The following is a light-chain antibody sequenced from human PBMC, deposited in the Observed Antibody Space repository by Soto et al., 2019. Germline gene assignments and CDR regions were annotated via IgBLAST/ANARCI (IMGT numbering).Light chain of an antibody. CDR2: RNT. V-gene: IGLV1-47*01. CDR1: SSNIGREY. Sequence: QSVLTQSPSASATPGQRVTISCSGSSSNIGREYVYWYQQLPGTAPKLLIYRNTQRPSGVPDRFSGSKSGTSASLAISGLRSEDEADYYCAAWDVSLSGPVFGGGTKLTVL. J-gene: IGLJ3*02. CDR3: AAWDVSLSGPV.